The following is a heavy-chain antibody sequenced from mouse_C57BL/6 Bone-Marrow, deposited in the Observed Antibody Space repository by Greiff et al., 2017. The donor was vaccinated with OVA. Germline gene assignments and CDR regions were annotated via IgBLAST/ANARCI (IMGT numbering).Heavy chain of an antibody. J-gene: IGHJ4*01. CDR2: ISSGGSYT. Sequence: DVQLVESGGDLVKPGGSLKLSCAASGFTFSSYGMSWVRQTPDKRLEWVATISSGGSYTYYPDSVKGRFTISRDNAKNTLYLQMSSLKSEDIAMYYCVTNYCAMDYWGQGTSVTVSS. CDR1: GFTFSSYG. V-gene: IGHV5-6*01. CDR3: VTNYCAMDY.